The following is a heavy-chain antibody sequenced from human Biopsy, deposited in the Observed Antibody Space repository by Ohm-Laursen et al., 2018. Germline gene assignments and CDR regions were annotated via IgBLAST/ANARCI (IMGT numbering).Heavy chain of an antibody. Sequence: PSVTLSLTCSVSGVSISSYDVYWNWIRQGPGKGLQWIGTALLTGTTSYNPPLRGRLSLSIDTSMTQMTLKLWSVSVADTAVYYCARQTGYAGDMRYGLDVWGPGIKVSVS. CDR1: GVSISSYDVY. CDR2: ALLTGTT. V-gene: IGHV4-39*01. D-gene: IGHD4-23*01. J-gene: IGHJ6*02. CDR3: ARQTGYAGDMRYGLDV.